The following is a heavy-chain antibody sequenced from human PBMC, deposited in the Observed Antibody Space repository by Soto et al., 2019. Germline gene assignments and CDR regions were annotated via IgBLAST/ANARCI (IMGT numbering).Heavy chain of an antibody. Sequence: GGPLRLSCAASGFTFSDYYMSWIRQAPGKGLEWVSYISSSGSTIYYADSVKGRFTISRDNAKNSLYLQMNSLRAEDTAVYYCARDPTGYYDFWSGGFDPWGQGTLVTVSS. CDR3: ARDPTGYYDFWSGGFDP. J-gene: IGHJ5*02. CDR2: ISSSGSTI. D-gene: IGHD3-3*01. V-gene: IGHV3-11*01. CDR1: GFTFSDYY.